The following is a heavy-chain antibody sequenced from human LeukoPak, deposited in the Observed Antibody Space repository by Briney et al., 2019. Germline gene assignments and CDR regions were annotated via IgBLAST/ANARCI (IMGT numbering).Heavy chain of an antibody. V-gene: IGHV4-4*07. J-gene: IGHJ4*02. CDR2: IYTGGST. CDR3: ARSVVPAAKRGYYFDY. D-gene: IGHD2-2*01. CDR1: GGSISSYY. Sequence: SETLSLTCTVSGGSISSYYWSWIRQPAGKGLEWIGRIYTGGSTNYNPSLKSRVTMSVDTSKNQFSLKLSSVTAADTAVYYCARSVVPAAKRGYYFDYWGQGTLVTVSS.